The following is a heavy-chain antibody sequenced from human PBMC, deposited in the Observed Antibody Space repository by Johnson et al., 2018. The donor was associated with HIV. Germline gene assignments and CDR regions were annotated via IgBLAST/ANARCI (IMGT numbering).Heavy chain of an antibody. CDR2: IGWNSGGI. CDR3: ARDATMVREVNDGFDI. V-gene: IGHV3-66*02. D-gene: IGHD3-10*01. Sequence: VQLVESGGGLVQPGGSLRLSCAASGITVSSNYMSWVRQAPGKGLEWVSVIGWNSGGIGYADSLKGRFTISRDNSKNTLYLQMNSLRAEDSAVYYCARDATMVREVNDGFDIWGQGTMVTVSS. J-gene: IGHJ3*02. CDR1: GITVSSNY.